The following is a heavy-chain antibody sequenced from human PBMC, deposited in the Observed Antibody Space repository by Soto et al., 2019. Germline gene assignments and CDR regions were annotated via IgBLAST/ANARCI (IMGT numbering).Heavy chain of an antibody. CDR3: ARDTYGDINTNWFDP. D-gene: IGHD4-17*01. CDR2: IYYSGST. Sequence: SETLSLTCTVSGGSISSYYWSWIRQPPGKGLEWIGYIYYSGSTNYNPSLKSRVTISVDTSKNQFSLKLSSVTAADTAVYYCARDTYGDINTNWFDPWGQGTLVTVSS. CDR1: GGSISSYY. V-gene: IGHV4-59*01. J-gene: IGHJ5*02.